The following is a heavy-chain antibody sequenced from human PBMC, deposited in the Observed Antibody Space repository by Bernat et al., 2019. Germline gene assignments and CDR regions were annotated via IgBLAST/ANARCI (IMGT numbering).Heavy chain of an antibody. Sequence: EVQLVESGGGLIQPGGSLRLSCAASGFTVSGNYMTWVRQAPGKGLEWVSLIYNDGSTYYADSVKGRFTISRDTSKNTLYLQMNSLRAEDTAVYYCARAGAVISYYLAYWGQGSLVTVSS. CDR1: GFTVSGNY. D-gene: IGHD2-21*01. CDR3: ARAGAVISYYLAY. CDR2: IYNDGST. J-gene: IGHJ4*02. V-gene: IGHV3-53*01.